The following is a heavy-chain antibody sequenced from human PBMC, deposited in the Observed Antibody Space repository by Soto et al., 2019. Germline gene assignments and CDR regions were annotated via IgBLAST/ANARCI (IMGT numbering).Heavy chain of an antibody. CDR3: ARARNRHYYGSGSYYKSDYGMDV. Sequence: SETLSLTCAVYGGSFSGYYWSWIRQPPGKGLEWFGEINHSGSTNYNPSLKSRVTISVDTSKNQFSLKLSSVTAADTAVYYCARARNRHYYGSGSYYKSDYGMDVWGQGTTVTVS. V-gene: IGHV4-34*01. D-gene: IGHD3-10*01. CDR2: INHSGST. CDR1: GGSFSGYY. J-gene: IGHJ6*02.